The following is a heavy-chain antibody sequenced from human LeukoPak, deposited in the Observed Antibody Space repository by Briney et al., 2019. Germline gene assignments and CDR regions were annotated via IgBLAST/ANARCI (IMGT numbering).Heavy chain of an antibody. Sequence: ASVKVSCKASGYTFNSYGISWVRQAPGQGLEWMGWISAYNGKTNYAQKVQGRVTMTTDTSTSTAYMELSSLRSEDTAVYYCARKSKLVDAFDIWGQGTMVTVSS. CDR2: ISAYNGKT. V-gene: IGHV1-18*01. J-gene: IGHJ3*02. D-gene: IGHD6-6*01. CDR3: ARKSKLVDAFDI. CDR1: GYTFNSYG.